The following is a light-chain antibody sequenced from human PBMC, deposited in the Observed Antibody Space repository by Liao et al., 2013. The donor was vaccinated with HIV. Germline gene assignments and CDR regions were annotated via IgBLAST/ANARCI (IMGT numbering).Light chain of an antibody. J-gene: IGLJ1*01. V-gene: IGLV3-1*01. CDR2: DDM. Sequence: SYELTQPPSVSVSPGQTANITCSGQRLGNKWTSWYQQRPGQSPILVIYDDMKRPSGIPERFSASKSGHTATLTISGTQAMDEADYYCQAWDSSTAYVFGTGTKVTVL. CDR3: QAWDSSTAYV. CDR1: RLGNKW.